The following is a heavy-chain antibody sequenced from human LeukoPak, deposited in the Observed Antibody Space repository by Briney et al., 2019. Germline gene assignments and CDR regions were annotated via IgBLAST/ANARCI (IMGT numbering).Heavy chain of an antibody. D-gene: IGHD3-9*01. V-gene: IGHV3-33*01. CDR2: IWYDGSNK. CDR3: ARGGFYDVLTGGDY. Sequence: PGRSLRLFCAASGFTFSSYGMHWVRQAPGKGLEWVAVIWYDGSNKYYADSVKGRFTISRDNSKNTLYLQMNSVRAEDRAVYYCARGGFYDVLTGGDYWGQGTLVTVSS. J-gene: IGHJ4*02. CDR1: GFTFSSYG.